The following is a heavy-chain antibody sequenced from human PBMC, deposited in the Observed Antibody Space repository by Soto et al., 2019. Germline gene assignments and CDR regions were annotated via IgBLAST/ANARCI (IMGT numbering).Heavy chain of an antibody. CDR2: LNPDSGRT. V-gene: IGHV1-8*01. J-gene: IGHJ4*02. CDR3: ARGGTPIDY. D-gene: IGHD2-15*01. Sequence: GASVKVSCKASGYTFFSAYDFNWVRQVAGQGLECLGWLNPDSGRTGYAQKFQGRVTMTRDTSISTAYMELSSLRSDDTAVYYCARGGTPIDYWGQGTLVTVSS. CDR1: GYTFFSAYD.